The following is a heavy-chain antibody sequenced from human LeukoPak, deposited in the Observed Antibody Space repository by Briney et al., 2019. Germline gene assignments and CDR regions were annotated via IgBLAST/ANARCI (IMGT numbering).Heavy chain of an antibody. Sequence: GGSLRLSCEASGITFNKYAMSWVRQAPGKGLEWVANIKQDGSEKYYVDSVKGRFTISRDNAKNSLYLQMNSLRAEDTAVYYCARGSSWYRGDWYFDLWGRGTLVTVSS. CDR2: IKQDGSEK. CDR3: ARGSSWYRGDWYFDL. V-gene: IGHV3-7*04. CDR1: GITFNKYA. D-gene: IGHD6-13*01. J-gene: IGHJ2*01.